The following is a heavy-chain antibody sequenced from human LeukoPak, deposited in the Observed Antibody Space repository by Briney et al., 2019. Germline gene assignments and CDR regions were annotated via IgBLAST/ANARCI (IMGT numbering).Heavy chain of an antibody. CDR3: AREMIVVVPAAITRYYYGMDV. V-gene: IGHV3-21*01. J-gene: IGHJ6*02. D-gene: IGHD2-2*01. Sequence: GGSLRLSCAASGFTFSSYSMNWVRQAPGKGLEWVSSISSSSSYIYYADSVKGRFTISRDNAKNSLYLQMNSLRAEDTAVYYCAREMIVVVPAAITRYYYGMDVWGRGTTVTVSS. CDR1: GFTFSSYS. CDR2: ISSSSSYI.